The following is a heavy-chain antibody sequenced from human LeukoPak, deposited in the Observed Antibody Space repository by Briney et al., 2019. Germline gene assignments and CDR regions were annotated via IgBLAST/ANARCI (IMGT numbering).Heavy chain of an antibody. CDR1: GFTFSSYA. CDR3: VRYDFWSGYHDY. J-gene: IGHJ4*02. CDR2: IRGSGGST. Sequence: GGSLRLSCAASGFTFSSYAMSWVRQAPGKGLEWVSAIRGSGGSTYYADSVKGRFTISRDNSKNTLYLQMNSLRAEDTAVYYCVRYDFWSGYHDYWGQGTLVTVSS. D-gene: IGHD3-3*01. V-gene: IGHV3-23*01.